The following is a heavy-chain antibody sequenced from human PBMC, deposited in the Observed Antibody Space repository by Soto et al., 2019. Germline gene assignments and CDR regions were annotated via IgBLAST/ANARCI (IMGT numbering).Heavy chain of an antibody. Sequence: GGSLRLSCAASGFTFSSYAMSWVRQAPGKWLEWVSAISGSGGSTYYADSVKGRFTISRDNSKNTLYLQMNSLRAEDTAVYYCAKCRATVTTTIFYGMDVWGQGTTVTVS. V-gene: IGHV3-23*01. J-gene: IGHJ6*02. D-gene: IGHD4-4*01. CDR3: AKCRATVTTTIFYGMDV. CDR1: GFTFSSYA. CDR2: ISGSGGST.